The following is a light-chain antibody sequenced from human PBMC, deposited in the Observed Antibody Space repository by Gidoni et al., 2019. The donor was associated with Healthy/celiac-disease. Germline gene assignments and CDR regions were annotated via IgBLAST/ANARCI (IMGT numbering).Light chain of an antibody. Sequence: DIQMTQSPSTLSASVGYRVTITCRASQSISSWLAWYQQKPGKAPKLLIYKASSLESGVPSRFRGSGSGTEFTLTISSLQPDDFATYYCQQYNSYPWTFGQGTKVEIK. V-gene: IGKV1-5*03. CDR2: KAS. CDR3: QQYNSYPWT. CDR1: QSISSW. J-gene: IGKJ1*01.